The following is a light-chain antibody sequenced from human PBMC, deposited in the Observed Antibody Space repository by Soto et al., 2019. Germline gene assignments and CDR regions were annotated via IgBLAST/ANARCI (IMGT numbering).Light chain of an antibody. V-gene: IGLV1-44*01. CDR2: TND. J-gene: IGLJ1*01. Sequence: QSVLTQPPSASGTPGQRVTTSCSGSSSNIGVNTVTWYQQLPRAAPKLPIYTNDQRPSGVPDRFSASKSGTAASLAISGLQSEDEADYYCVAWDDGLNGYVFGPGTKVTVL. CDR3: VAWDDGLNGYV. CDR1: SSNIGVNT.